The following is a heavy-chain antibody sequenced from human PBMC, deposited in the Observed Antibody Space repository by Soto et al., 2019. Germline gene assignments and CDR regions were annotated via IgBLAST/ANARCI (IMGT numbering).Heavy chain of an antibody. V-gene: IGHV3-53*01. J-gene: IGHJ1*01. CDR3: ARGSYYYDSSGYSKEYFQH. D-gene: IGHD3-22*01. CDR2: IYSGGST. CDR1: GFTVSSNY. Sequence: EVQLVESGGGLIQPGGSLRLSCAASGFTVSSNYMSWVRQAPGKGLEWVSVIYSGGSTYYADSVKGRFTISRDNSKNALYLQMNRLRAEDTAVYYCARGSYYYDSSGYSKEYFQHWGQGTLVSVSS.